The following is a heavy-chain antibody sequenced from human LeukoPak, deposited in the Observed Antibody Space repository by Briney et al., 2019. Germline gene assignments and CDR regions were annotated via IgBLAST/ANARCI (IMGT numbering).Heavy chain of an antibody. Sequence: ASVKVSCKASGYTFTSYYMHWVRQAPGQGLEWMGIINPSGGSTSYAQKFQGRVTMTRDTSTSTDYMELSSLRSEDTAVYYCARDIVVVVAATGPAAFDIWGQGTMVTVSS. V-gene: IGHV1-46*03. D-gene: IGHD2-15*01. CDR2: INPSGGST. CDR3: ARDIVVVVAATGPAAFDI. J-gene: IGHJ3*02. CDR1: GYTFTSYY.